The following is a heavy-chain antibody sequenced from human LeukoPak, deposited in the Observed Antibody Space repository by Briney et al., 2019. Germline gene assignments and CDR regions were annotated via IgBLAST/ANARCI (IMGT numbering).Heavy chain of an antibody. CDR1: GGSFSGYY. CDR2: INHSGST. D-gene: IGHD3-10*01. V-gene: IGHV4-34*01. Sequence: SETLSLTCAVYGGSFSGYYWSWIRQPPGKGLEWIGEINHSGSTKYNPSLKSRVTTSVDTSKNQFSLKLSSVTAADTAVYYCAIIPIPGGDTFDIWGQRTMVSVSS. CDR3: AIIPIPGGDTFDI. J-gene: IGHJ3*02.